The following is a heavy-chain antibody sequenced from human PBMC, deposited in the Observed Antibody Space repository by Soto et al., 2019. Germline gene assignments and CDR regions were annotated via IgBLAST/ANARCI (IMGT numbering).Heavy chain of an antibody. CDR3: ARDQDYCSITSCYNYYYYYMDV. CDR1: GFTFSSYW. J-gene: IGHJ6*03. V-gene: IGHV3-7*01. Sequence: SGGSLRLSCAASGFTFSSYWMSWVRQAPGKGLEWVANIKQDGSEKYYVDSVKGRFTISRDNAKNSLYLQMNSLRAEDTAVYYCARDQDYCSITSCYNYYYYYMDVWGKGTTVTVSS. CDR2: IKQDGSEK. D-gene: IGHD2-2*01.